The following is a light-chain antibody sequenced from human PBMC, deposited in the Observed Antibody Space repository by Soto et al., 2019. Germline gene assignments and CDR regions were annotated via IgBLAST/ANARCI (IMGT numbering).Light chain of an antibody. CDR3: QQYGGSPLT. CDR2: GAS. Sequence: EIVLTQSPGTLSLSPGERATLSCRASQSFSSSYLAWYQQKPGQAPRLLIYGASSRATGIPDRFSGSGSGTDFTLTISRLEPEDFAVYYCQQYGGSPLTFGGGTKVEIQ. J-gene: IGKJ4*01. V-gene: IGKV3-20*01. CDR1: QSFSSSY.